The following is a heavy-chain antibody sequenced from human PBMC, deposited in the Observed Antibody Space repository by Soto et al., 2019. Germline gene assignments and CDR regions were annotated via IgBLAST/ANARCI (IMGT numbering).Heavy chain of an antibody. CDR1: GDSVSSNSAA. J-gene: IGHJ3*02. D-gene: IGHD2-21*02. CDR3: ARGLHPTHIVVVTANDAFDI. V-gene: IGHV6-1*01. CDR2: TYYRSKWYN. Sequence: SQTLSLTCAISGDSVSSNSAAWNWIRQSPSRGLEWLGRTYYRSKWYNDYAVSVKSRITNNPDTSKNQFSLQLNSVTPEDTAVYYCARGLHPTHIVVVTANDAFDIWGQGTMVTVSS.